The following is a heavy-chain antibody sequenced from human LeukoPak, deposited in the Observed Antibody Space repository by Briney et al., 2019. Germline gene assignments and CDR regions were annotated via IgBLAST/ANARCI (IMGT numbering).Heavy chain of an antibody. CDR3: ARDKKDSSGSGDY. J-gene: IGHJ4*02. CDR2: INAGNGNT. Sequence: ASVKVSCKASGYTFTSYAIYWVRQAPGQRLEWMGWINAGNGNTKYSQKFQGRVTITRDTSASTAYVELSSLRSEDTAVYYCARDKKDSSGSGDYWGQGTLVTVSS. D-gene: IGHD3-22*01. CDR1: GYTFTSYA. V-gene: IGHV1-3*01.